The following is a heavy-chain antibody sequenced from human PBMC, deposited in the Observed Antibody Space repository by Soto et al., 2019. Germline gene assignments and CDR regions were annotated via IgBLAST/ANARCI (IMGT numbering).Heavy chain of an antibody. CDR2: ISSNGGST. CDR3: AMYYDFWSEDYYYMDV. D-gene: IGHD3-3*01. Sequence: GGSLRLSCAASGVTFSSYAMSWVRQATGKGLEYVSAISSNGGSTYYANSVKGRFTISRDDSKNTLYLQMGSLRAEDMAVYYCAMYYDFWSEDYYYMDVWGKGTTVTVSS. V-gene: IGHV3-64*01. CDR1: GVTFSSYA. J-gene: IGHJ6*03.